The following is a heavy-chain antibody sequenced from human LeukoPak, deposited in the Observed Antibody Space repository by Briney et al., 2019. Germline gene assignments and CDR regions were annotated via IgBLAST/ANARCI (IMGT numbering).Heavy chain of an antibody. J-gene: IGHJ4*02. CDR1: VYTFTSYY. Sequence: ASVKVSCKASVYTFTSYYMHWVRQAPGQGLEWMGIINPSGGSTSYAQKFQGRVTMTRDTSTSTVYMELSSLRSEDTAVYYCASGYCSSTSCLYYFDYWGQGTLVSVSS. D-gene: IGHD2-2*01. V-gene: IGHV1-46*01. CDR3: ASGYCSSTSCLYYFDY. CDR2: INPSGGST.